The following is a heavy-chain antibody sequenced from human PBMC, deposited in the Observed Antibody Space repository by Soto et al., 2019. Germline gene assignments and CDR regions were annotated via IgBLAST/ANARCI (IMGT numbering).Heavy chain of an antibody. CDR3: ARGEGYCSGGRCYRWFDP. J-gene: IGHJ5*02. CDR1: GYTFTKYA. Sequence: QVQLVQSGTEVKKPGASVKVSCKASGYTFTKYAMHWVRQAPGQRLEWMGWINGGNGNTEYSQKFQGRVTITRDTYASTAYMELSSLRSEDTAVYYCARGEGYCSGGRCYRWFDPWGQGTLVTVSS. D-gene: IGHD2-15*01. CDR2: INGGNGNT. V-gene: IGHV1-3*01.